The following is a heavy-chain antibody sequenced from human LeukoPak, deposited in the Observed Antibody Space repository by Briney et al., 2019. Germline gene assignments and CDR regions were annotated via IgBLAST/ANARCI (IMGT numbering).Heavy chain of an antibody. D-gene: IGHD3-16*02. CDR2: IYYSGST. CDR1: GGSISSSSYY. V-gene: IGHV4-39*07. CDR3: ARGQWDYDYVWGSYRLDY. Sequence: PSETLSLTCTVSGGSISSSSYYWGWIRQPPGKGLEWIGSIYYSGSTNYNPSLKSRVTISVDTSKNQFSLKLSSVTAADTAVYYCARGQWDYDYVWGSYRLDYWGQGTLVTVSS. J-gene: IGHJ4*02.